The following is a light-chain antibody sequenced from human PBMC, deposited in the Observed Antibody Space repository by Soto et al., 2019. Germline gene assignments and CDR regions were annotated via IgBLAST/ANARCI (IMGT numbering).Light chain of an antibody. V-gene: IGLV1-51*02. CDR1: SSNIGSDF. Sequence: QSVLTQPPSVSAAPGQKVXISCSGSSSNIGSDFVSWYQQLPGTAPQLLIYENNKRPSGIPDRFSGSKSATSATLGITGLQTGDEADYYCAAWDTSLSGGVFGGGTQLTVL. CDR2: ENN. J-gene: IGLJ3*02. CDR3: AAWDTSLSGGV.